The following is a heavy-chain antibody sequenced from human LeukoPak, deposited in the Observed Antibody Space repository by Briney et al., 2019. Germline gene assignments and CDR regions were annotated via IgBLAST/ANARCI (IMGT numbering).Heavy chain of an antibody. CDR1: GFTFSSYA. CDR3: ARDKRGWSLYDAFDI. D-gene: IGHD6-19*01. J-gene: IGHJ3*02. CDR2: ISYDGSNK. Sequence: PGGSLRLSCAASGFTFSSYAMHWVRQAPGKGLEWVAVISYDGSNKYYADSVKGRFTISRDNSKNTLYLQMNSLRAEDTAVYYCARDKRGWSLYDAFDIWGQGTMVTVSS. V-gene: IGHV3-30-3*01.